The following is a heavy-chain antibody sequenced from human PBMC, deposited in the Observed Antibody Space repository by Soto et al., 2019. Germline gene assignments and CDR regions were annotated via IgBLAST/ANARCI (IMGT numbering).Heavy chain of an antibody. J-gene: IGHJ6*03. Sequence: SQTLSLTCAVYGGSFSGYYWSWIRQPPGKGLEWIGEINHSGSTNYNPSLKSRVTISVDTSKNQFSLKLSSVTAADTAVYYCARGQNWYRVSYYYYYYMDVWGKGTTVTVSS. CDR3: ARGQNWYRVSYYYYYYMDV. V-gene: IGHV4-34*01. CDR2: INHSGST. D-gene: IGHD6-13*01. CDR1: GGSFSGYY.